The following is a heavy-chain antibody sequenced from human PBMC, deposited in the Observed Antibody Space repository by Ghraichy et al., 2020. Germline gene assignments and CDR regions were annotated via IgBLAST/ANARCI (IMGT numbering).Heavy chain of an antibody. CDR1: GFTFSSFG. Sequence: GESLRLSCAASGFTFSSFGMHWVRQAPGKGLEWVAIISYDGGNYHYADSVKGRFSISRDNSNTTLYLQMNSLRAEDTAVYYCARRYSYTYNYFDYWGQGTLVTVSS. V-gene: IGHV3-30*03. J-gene: IGHJ4*02. D-gene: IGHD5-18*01. CDR2: ISYDGGNY. CDR3: ARRYSYTYNYFDY.